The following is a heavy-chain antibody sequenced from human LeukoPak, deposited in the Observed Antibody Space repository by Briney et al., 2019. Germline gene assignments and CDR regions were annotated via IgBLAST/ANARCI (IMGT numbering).Heavy chain of an antibody. J-gene: IGHJ4*02. V-gene: IGHV1-69*13. CDR1: GGTFSSYA. CDR2: IIPIFGTA. CDR3: ARGGYSYGYGGWYYFDY. Sequence: ASVKVSCKASGGTFSSYAISWVRQAPGQGLEWMGGIIPIFGTANYAQKFQGRVTITADESTSTAYMELSSLRSEDTAAYYCARGGYSYGYGGWYYFDYWGQGTLVTVSS. D-gene: IGHD5-18*01.